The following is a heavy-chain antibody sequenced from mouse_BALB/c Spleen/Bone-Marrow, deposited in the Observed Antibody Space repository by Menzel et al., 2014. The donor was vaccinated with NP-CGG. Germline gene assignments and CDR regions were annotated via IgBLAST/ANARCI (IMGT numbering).Heavy chain of an antibody. V-gene: IGHV5-12-1*01. CDR3: ARHRQLTTAN. CDR1: GFAFSSYD. D-gene: IGHD1-1*01. Sequence: EVKLVESGGGLVKPGGSLKLSCAASGFAFSSYDMSWARQTPEKRLEWVAYISSGGGSTYYPDTVKGRFTISRDNAKNTLYLQMSSLKSEDTAMYYCARHRQLTTANWGQGTLVTVSA. J-gene: IGHJ3*01. CDR2: ISSGGGST.